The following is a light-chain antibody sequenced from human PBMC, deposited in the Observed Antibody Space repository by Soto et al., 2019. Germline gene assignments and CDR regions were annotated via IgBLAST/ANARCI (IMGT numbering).Light chain of an antibody. CDR2: RAS. CDR3: QQYNNWPRK. CDR1: QSLSGN. J-gene: IGKJ1*01. Sequence: EIVMTQSPATLSVSPGERVTLSCRASQSLSGNLAWYQQKPGLAPRLLINRASTRATGIPARFSGSGSETEFTLTISSLQSEDFAVYYCQQYNNWPRKFGKGTKVDIK. V-gene: IGKV3-15*01.